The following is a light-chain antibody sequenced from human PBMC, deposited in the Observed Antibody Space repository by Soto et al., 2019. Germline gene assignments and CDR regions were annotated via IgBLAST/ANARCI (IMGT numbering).Light chain of an antibody. CDR3: QQSNNWPLT. CDR1: HRVSSY. Sequence: EILMTQSPATLSVSPGESATLSCRASHRVSSYLAWYQQKPGQAPRLLSYGASTRATGIPARFSGSGSGTVFTLTISSLQSEDFAVYFCQQSNNWPLTFGGGTKVEIK. J-gene: IGKJ4*01. V-gene: IGKV3-15*01. CDR2: GAS.